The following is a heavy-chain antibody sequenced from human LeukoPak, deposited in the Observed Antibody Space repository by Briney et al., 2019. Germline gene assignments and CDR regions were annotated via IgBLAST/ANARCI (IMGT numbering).Heavy chain of an antibody. CDR3: VRHDGRGGATMGAFDS. J-gene: IGHJ5*01. CDR1: GGSFSGYY. V-gene: IGHV4-34*01. CDR2: IYHSGST. Sequence: PSETLSLTCAVYGGSFSGYYWSWIRQPPGKGLEWIGEIYHSGSTNYNPSLKSRVTISGDTSKDQFTLQLNSVTAADTAVYYCVRHDGRGGATMGAFDSWGQGSLVTVSS. D-gene: IGHD4/OR15-4a*01.